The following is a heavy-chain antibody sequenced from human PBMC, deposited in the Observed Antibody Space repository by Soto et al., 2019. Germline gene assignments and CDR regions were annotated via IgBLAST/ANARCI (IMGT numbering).Heavy chain of an antibody. CDR2: IIGSGGST. V-gene: IGHV3-23*01. J-gene: IGHJ6*02. Sequence: PGGSLSLSCSAAGFPFSSYGMILVRQAPGKGLEWVSAIIGSGGSTYYADSVKGRFTISRDNSKNTLYLQMISLRAEDTAVYYCAKGPRIGSCSGHSYSFLYSYYYGLDVWGPGTTVTV. CDR3: AKGPRIGSCSGHSYSFLYSYYYGLDV. D-gene: IGHD2-15*01. CDR1: GFPFSSYG.